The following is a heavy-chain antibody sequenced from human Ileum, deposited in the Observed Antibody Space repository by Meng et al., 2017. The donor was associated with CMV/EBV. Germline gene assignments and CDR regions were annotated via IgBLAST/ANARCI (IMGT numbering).Heavy chain of an antibody. CDR2: ISGSGGST. V-gene: IGHV3-23*01. J-gene: IGHJ4*02. Sequence: GESLKISYAASGFTFSSYAMSWVRQAPGKGLEWVSAISGSGGSTYYADSVKGRFTISRDNSKNTLYLQMNSLRAEDTAVYYCAKDLGYDSSGYYSYWGQGTLVTVSS. CDR1: GFTFSSYA. D-gene: IGHD3-22*01. CDR3: AKDLGYDSSGYYSY.